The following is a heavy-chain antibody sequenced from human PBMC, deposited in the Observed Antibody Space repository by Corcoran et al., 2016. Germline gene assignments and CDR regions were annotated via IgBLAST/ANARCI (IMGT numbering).Heavy chain of an antibody. D-gene: IGHD6-25*01. Sequence: QVQLVQSGAEVKKPGASVKVSCKASGYTFTSYAMHWVRQAPGQRLKWMGWINAGNGNTKYSQKFQGRVTITRDTSASTVYMELSSLRSEDTAVYYCARGPQRGWFDPWGQGTLVTVSS. CDR1: GYTFTSYA. CDR2: INAGNGNT. J-gene: IGHJ5*02. V-gene: IGHV1-3*01. CDR3: ARGPQRGWFDP.